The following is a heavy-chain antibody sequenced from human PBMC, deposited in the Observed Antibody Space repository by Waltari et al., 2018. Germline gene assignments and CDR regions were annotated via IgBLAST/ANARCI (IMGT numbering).Heavy chain of an antibody. CDR3: ASGPGKYFYYMDV. Sequence: QVQLQESGPGLVKASETLSLTCTVPDGSISTYYWNWVRQPAGKGLEWIGRIYTTGSPTYNPSLRRRVTMSVDASKSQFSLKLTSVTAADTAVYYCASGPGKYFYYMDVWGKGTTVTVSS. J-gene: IGHJ6*03. CDR2: IYTTGSP. V-gene: IGHV4-4*07. CDR1: DGSISTYY.